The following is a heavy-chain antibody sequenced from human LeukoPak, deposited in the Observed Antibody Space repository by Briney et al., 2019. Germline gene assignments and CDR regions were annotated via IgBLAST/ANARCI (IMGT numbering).Heavy chain of an antibody. V-gene: IGHV3-74*01. D-gene: IGHD3-16*01. CDR2: IHLDGRTT. CDR3: ARGGSPSDH. CDR1: GFTFSSYW. Sequence: GGSLRLSCAASGFTFSSYWMHWVRQSPGKGLVWVSRIHLDGRTTNYADSVKGRFTVYRDKAKNIVYLQMDSLRPDDTAVYYCARGGSPSDHWGQGTLVTVSS. J-gene: IGHJ4*02.